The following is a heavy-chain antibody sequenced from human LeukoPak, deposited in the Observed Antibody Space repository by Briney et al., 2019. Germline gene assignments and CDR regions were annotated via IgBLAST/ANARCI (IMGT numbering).Heavy chain of an antibody. Sequence: GGSLRLSCAASGFTFRTSGMNWVRQAPRKGLEWVSYISSSGTTISYAQSVKGRFTITRDNAQNSLTLHMNTLRADDTAVYYCAKDGGTHFDHWGQGTLVTVSS. V-gene: IGHV3-48*01. CDR2: ISSSGTTI. J-gene: IGHJ4*02. CDR3: AKDGGTHFDH. CDR1: GFTFRTSG. D-gene: IGHD1-26*01.